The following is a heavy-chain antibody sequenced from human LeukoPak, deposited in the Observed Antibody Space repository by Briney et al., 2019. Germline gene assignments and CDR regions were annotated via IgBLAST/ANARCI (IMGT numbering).Heavy chain of an antibody. CDR3: AREMWRGFVDY. Sequence: GGSLRLSCAASGFTLSDYYMSWIRQAPGKGLGWVSYISSSGSTIYYADSVKGRFTISRDNAKNSLYLQMNSLRAEDTAVYYCAREMWRGFVDYWGQGTPVTVSS. V-gene: IGHV3-11*01. D-gene: IGHD3-3*01. J-gene: IGHJ4*02. CDR1: GFTLSDYY. CDR2: ISSSGSTI.